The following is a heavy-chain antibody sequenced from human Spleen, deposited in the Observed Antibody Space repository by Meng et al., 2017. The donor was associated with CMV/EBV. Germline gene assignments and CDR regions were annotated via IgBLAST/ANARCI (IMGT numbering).Heavy chain of an antibody. CDR1: GFTFDDYA. CDR2: IDWNSGGI. V-gene: IGHV3-9*01. Sequence: GGSLRLSCAASGFTFDDYAMHWVRQAPGKGLEWVSGIDWNSGGIGYADSVKGRFTISRDNAKNSLYLQMNSLRVEDTALYYCARDKGVFGMDVWGQGTTVTVSS. J-gene: IGHJ6*02. CDR3: ARDKGVFGMDV.